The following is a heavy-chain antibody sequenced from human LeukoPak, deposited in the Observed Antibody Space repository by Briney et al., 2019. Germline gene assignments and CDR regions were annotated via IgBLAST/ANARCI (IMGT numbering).Heavy chain of an antibody. CDR2: ISYDGSNK. D-gene: IGHD3-3*01. J-gene: IGHJ4*02. V-gene: IGHV3-30*19. Sequence: PGGSLRLSCAASGFYFSNYGIHWVRQAPGKGLEWVAVISYDGSNKYYADSVKGRFTISRDNSKNTLYLQMNSLRAEDTAVYYCARDLETYDFWSGYYGGPKPSGFDYWGQGTLVTVSS. CDR1: GFYFSNYG. CDR3: ARDLETYDFWSGYYGGPKPSGFDY.